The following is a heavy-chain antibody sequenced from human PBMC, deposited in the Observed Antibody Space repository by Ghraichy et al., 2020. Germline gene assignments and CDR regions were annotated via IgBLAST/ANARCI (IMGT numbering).Heavy chain of an antibody. CDR3: ARQGLRPSDWYFDP. CDR2: IYYSGST. J-gene: IGHJ2*01. D-gene: IGHD5-18*01. CDR1: GGSFSGSRSY. Sequence: SETLSLTCTVSGGSFSGSRSYWDWNRQPPGKGREGIGRIYYSGSTYYNPSLRRRVTISVDTSKNHFSLKLSSVTAADTAVYYCARQGLRPSDWYFDPWGPGTLVTVSS. V-gene: IGHV4-39*01.